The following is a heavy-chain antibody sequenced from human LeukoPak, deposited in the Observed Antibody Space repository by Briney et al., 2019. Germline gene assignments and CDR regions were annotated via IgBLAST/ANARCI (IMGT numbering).Heavy chain of an antibody. Sequence: PSETLSLTCTVSGGSISSYYWSWIRQPAGKGLEWIGRIYTSGSTNYNPSLESRVTMSVDTSKNQFSLKLSSVTAADTAVYYCARDQVGAPNKALDIWGQGTMVTVSS. V-gene: IGHV4-4*07. CDR1: GGSISSYY. J-gene: IGHJ3*02. CDR3: ARDQVGAPNKALDI. D-gene: IGHD1-26*01. CDR2: IYTSGST.